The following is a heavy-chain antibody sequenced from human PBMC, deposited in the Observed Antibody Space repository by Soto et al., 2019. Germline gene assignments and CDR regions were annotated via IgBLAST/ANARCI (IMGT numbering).Heavy chain of an antibody. CDR2: IIPIFGTA. D-gene: IGHD3-22*01. V-gene: IGHV1-69*01. CDR1: GGTFSSYA. Sequence: QVQLVQSGAEVKKPGSSVKVSCKASGGTFSSYAISWVRQAPGQGLEWMGGIIPIFGTANYAQKFQGRVTITADESTGPAYMELSSLRSEDTAVYYCARVRYYYDSSGYLLDYWGQGTLVTVSS. CDR3: ARVRYYYDSSGYLLDY. J-gene: IGHJ4*02.